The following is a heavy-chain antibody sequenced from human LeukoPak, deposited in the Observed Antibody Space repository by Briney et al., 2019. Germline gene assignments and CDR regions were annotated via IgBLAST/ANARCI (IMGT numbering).Heavy chain of an antibody. J-gene: IGHJ4*02. CDR3: ARDWGYYFDY. CDR1: GGSISSSSYY. Sequence: SETLSLTCTVSGGSISSSSYYWGWIRQPPGKGLEWIGSIYYSGSTYYNPSLKSRVTISVDTSKNQFSLKLSSVTAADTAVYYCARDWGYYFDYWGQGTLVTVSS. V-gene: IGHV4-39*07. CDR2: IYYSGST. D-gene: IGHD3-16*01.